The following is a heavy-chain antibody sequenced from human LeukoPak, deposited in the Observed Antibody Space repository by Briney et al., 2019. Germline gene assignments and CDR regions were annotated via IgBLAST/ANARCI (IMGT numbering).Heavy chain of an antibody. J-gene: IGHJ4*02. Sequence: GGSLRLSCAASFSTFNKAWMNWVRQAPGKGLEWVGRIKSRADGGTTDYATPVKDRFTISRGDSENTAFLQMNSLKTEDTAIYYCSTHPTSGFWGQGTLVTVSS. CDR1: FSTFNKAW. V-gene: IGHV3-15*07. CDR3: STHPTSGF. CDR2: IKSRADGGTT. D-gene: IGHD2-15*01.